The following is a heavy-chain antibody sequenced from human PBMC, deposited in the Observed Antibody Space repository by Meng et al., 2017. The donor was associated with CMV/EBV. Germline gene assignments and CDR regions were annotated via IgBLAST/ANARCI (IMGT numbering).Heavy chain of an antibody. CDR2: INHSGST. D-gene: IGHD6-13*01. Sequence: QVHLQQWGAGLLKPSETLSLTCAVYGGSFSGYYWSWIRQPPGKGLEWIGEINHSGSTNYNPSLKSRVTISVDTSKNQFSLKLSSVTAADTAVYYCARGGIAAAGPFDYWGQGTLVTVSS. CDR1: GGSFSGYY. V-gene: IGHV4-34*01. J-gene: IGHJ4*02. CDR3: ARGGIAAAGPFDY.